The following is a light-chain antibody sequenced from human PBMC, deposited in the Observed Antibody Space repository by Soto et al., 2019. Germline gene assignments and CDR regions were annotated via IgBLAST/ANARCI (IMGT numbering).Light chain of an antibody. CDR2: DAS. CDR1: QDIAKN. Sequence: IQMTQSPSSLSASVGDRVTITCQASQDIAKNLNWYQQKPGKAPKLLIYDASSLQTGVPSRFSGSGSATHFTFTISTLQSEDIATYYCQQYDNLLPITFGQGTRREIK. CDR3: QQYDNLLPIT. J-gene: IGKJ5*01. V-gene: IGKV1-33*01.